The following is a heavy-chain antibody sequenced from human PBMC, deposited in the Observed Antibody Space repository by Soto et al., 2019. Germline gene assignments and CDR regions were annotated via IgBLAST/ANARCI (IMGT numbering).Heavy chain of an antibody. CDR3: AKNQWPYGGFHDQFEY. J-gene: IGHJ4*02. CDR1: GYSSRCYG. Sequence: GASVKVSCKASGYSSRCYGINWVRQAPEQGLEWMGWINPSDGNRNFAQKFEDRVTMTTATSTNTVFLELRSLKSEDTAFYYCAKNQWPYGGFHDQFEYWGQGTLVTVSS. V-gene: IGHV1-18*01. CDR2: INPSDGNR. D-gene: IGHD4-17*01.